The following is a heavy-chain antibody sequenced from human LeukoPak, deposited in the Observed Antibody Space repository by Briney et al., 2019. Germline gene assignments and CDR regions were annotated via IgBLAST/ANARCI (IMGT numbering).Heavy chain of an antibody. Sequence: GGSLRLSCVASGLTFGNYGMNWVRQAPGKGLEWVSSIGGGGYTTYYADSVRGRFTISRDNSKNSMYLQMSSLRAEDTAIYYCAEVESSYCRIWGQGALVTLSS. CDR1: GLTFGNYG. J-gene: IGHJ4*01. CDR2: IGGGGYTT. CDR3: AEVESSYCRI. D-gene: IGHD3-10*01. V-gene: IGHV3-23*01.